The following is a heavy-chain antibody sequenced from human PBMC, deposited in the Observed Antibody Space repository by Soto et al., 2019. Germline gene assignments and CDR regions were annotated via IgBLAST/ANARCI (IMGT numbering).Heavy chain of an antibody. Sequence: PGGSLRLSCAASGFTFSSYGMHWVRQAPGKGLEWVAVIWYDGSNKYYADSVKGRFTITRDNSKNTLYLQMNSLRAEDTAVYYCARDKYSSGWDHSDAFDIWGQGTMVTVSS. CDR3: ARDKYSSGWDHSDAFDI. CDR1: GFTFSSYG. J-gene: IGHJ3*02. V-gene: IGHV3-33*01. CDR2: IWYDGSNK. D-gene: IGHD6-19*01.